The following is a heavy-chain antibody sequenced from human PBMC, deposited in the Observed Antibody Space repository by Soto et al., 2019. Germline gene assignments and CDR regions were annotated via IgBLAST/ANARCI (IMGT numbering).Heavy chain of an antibody. Sequence: PGESLKISCKGSGYSFTSYWISWVRQMPGKGLERMGRIDPSDSYTNYSPSFQGHVTISADKSISTAYLQWSSLKASDTAMYYCARHVPSQYTAMVPFDPWGQGTLVTVSS. D-gene: IGHD5-18*01. CDR3: ARHVPSQYTAMVPFDP. CDR1: GYSFTSYW. CDR2: IDPSDSYT. V-gene: IGHV5-10-1*01. J-gene: IGHJ5*02.